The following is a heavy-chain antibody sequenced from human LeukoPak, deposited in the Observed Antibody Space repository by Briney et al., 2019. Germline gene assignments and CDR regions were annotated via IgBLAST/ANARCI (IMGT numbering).Heavy chain of an antibody. V-gene: IGHV1-69*13. Sequence: GASVKVSCKASGGTFSSYAISWVRQAPGQGLEWMGGIIPIFGTANYAQKFQGRVTITADESTSTAYMELSSLRSEDTAVYYCARRAALCGGDCQVWFDPWGQGTLVTVSS. J-gene: IGHJ5*02. D-gene: IGHD2-21*02. CDR3: ARRAALCGGDCQVWFDP. CDR2: IIPIFGTA. CDR1: GGTFSSYA.